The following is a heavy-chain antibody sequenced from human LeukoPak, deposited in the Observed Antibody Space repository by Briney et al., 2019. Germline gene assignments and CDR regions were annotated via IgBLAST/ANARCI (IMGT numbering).Heavy chain of an antibody. CDR3: ARDSSSWYLDY. CDR2: IYYSGST. J-gene: IGHJ4*02. CDR1: GGSISSYY. V-gene: IGHV4-59*12. Sequence: SETLSLTCTVSGGSISSYYWSWIRQPPGKGLEWIGYIYYSGSTNYNPSLKSRVTISVDTSKNQFSLKLSSVTAADTAVYYCARDSSSWYLDYWGQGTLVTVSS. D-gene: IGHD6-13*01.